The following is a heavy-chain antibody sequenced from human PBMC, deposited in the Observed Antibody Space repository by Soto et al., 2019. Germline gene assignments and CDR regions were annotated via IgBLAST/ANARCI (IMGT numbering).Heavy chain of an antibody. CDR3: ARRPGDYDSSGYYQAANWYFDL. D-gene: IGHD3-22*01. Sequence: QVQLVQSGAEVKKPGSSVKVSCKASGGTFSSYAISWVRQAPGQGLEWMGGIIPIFGTANYAQKFQGRVTITAAKSTSTGYMELSSLRSEDTAVYYCARRPGDYDSSGYYQAANWYFDLWGRGTLVTVSS. V-gene: IGHV1-69*06. CDR2: IIPIFGTA. CDR1: GGTFSSYA. J-gene: IGHJ2*01.